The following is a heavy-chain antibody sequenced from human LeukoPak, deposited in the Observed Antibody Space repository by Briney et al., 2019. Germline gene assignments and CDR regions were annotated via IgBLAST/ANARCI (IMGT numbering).Heavy chain of an antibody. J-gene: IGHJ4*02. CDR1: GFTFGNYA. D-gene: IGHD3-16*01. V-gene: IGHV3-23*01. Sequence: PGGSLRLSCAASGFTFGNYAMTWVRQAPGKWLEWVSSVSGNGGTTYYADSVKGRFTISRDNSKNTLYLQMHSLRAEDTAVYYCAKGRGRPFEYYLDNWGQGTLVTVSS. CDR2: VSGNGGTT. CDR3: AKGRGRPFEYYLDN.